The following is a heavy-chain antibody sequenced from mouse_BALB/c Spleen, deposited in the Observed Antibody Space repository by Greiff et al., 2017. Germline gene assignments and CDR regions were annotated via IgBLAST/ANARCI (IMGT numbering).Heavy chain of an antibody. CDR3: ARPFLPRGYWYFDV. CDR2: ISYSGST. V-gene: IGHV3-2*02. J-gene: IGHJ1*01. CDR1: GYSITSDYA. D-gene: IGHD2-1*01. Sequence: EVQLQESGPGLVKPSQSLSLTCTVTGYSITSDYAWNWIRQFPGNKLEWMGYISYSGSTSYNPSLKSRISITRDTSKNQFFLQLNSVTTEDTATYYCARPFLPRGYWYFDVWGAGTTVTVSS.